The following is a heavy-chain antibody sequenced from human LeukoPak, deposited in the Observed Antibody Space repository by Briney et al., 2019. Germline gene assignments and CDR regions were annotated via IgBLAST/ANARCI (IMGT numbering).Heavy chain of an antibody. D-gene: IGHD5-12*01. CDR1: GFIFSNYW. Sequence: GGSLRLSCEAAGFIFSNYWMAWVRQAPGKGLELVANIREDGSEKNYVESMKGRYTISRENAQNSLYLQMKRLGVEDTAVYYCARDAGYGYDRFDYWGQGTKVTVSS. V-gene: IGHV3-7*01. CDR2: IREDGSEK. J-gene: IGHJ4*02. CDR3: ARDAGYGYDRFDY.